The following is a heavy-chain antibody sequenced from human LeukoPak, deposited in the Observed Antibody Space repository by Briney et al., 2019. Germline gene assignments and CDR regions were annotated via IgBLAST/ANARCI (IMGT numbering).Heavy chain of an antibody. CDR2: INPNSGGT. CDR1: GYTFTGYY. J-gene: IGHJ4*02. Sequence: ASVKVSCKASGYTFTGYYMHWVRQAPGQGLEWMGWINPNSGGTNYAQKFQGRVTMTRDTSISTAYMELSRLRSDDTAVYYCARELGSQRTLDYWGQGTLVTVSS. CDR3: ARELGSQRTLDY. D-gene: IGHD7-27*01. V-gene: IGHV1-2*02.